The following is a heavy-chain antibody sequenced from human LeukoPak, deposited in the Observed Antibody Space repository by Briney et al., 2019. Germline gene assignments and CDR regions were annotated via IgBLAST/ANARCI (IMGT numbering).Heavy chain of an antibody. V-gene: IGHV3-7*01. D-gene: IGHD2-15*01. CDR2: IKKTGSET. CDR3: AREDGYCSGGNCYSYFDS. Sequence: GGSLRPSCAASGFTFSHFWMSWVRQAPGKGLEWVAYIKKTGSETYYVDSVKGRFTITRDNTRNSLFLQMYSLRAEDTAVYFCAREDGYCSGGNCYSYFDSWGQGTLVTVSS. CDR1: GFTFSHFW. J-gene: IGHJ4*02.